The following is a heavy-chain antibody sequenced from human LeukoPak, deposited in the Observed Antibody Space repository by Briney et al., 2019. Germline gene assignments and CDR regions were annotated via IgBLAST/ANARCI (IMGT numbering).Heavy chain of an antibody. CDR2: IRYDGSNK. D-gene: IGHD6-13*01. Sequence: PGGSLRLSCAASGFTFSSYDMHWVRQAPGKGLEWVAFIRYDGSNKYYADSVKGRFTISRDNSKNTLYLQMNSLRAEDTAVYYCAKDISSSSWGNFDYSGQGTLVTVSS. V-gene: IGHV3-30*02. J-gene: IGHJ4*02. CDR3: AKDISSSSWGNFDY. CDR1: GFTFSSYD.